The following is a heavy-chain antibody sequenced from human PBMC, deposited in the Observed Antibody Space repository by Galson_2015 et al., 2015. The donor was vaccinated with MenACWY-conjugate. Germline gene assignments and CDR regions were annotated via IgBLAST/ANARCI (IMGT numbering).Heavy chain of an antibody. J-gene: IGHJ6*03. V-gene: IGHV4-4*02. CDR2: IYHSGST. CDR1: GGSISTRNW. Sequence: ETLSLTCAVSGGSISTRNWWSWVRQPPGKGLEWIGEIYHSGSTTYNPSLKSRVTLSLDNSVNHFSLTLTSVTAADTAVYYCARLTSALPGGNAYYY. D-gene: IGHD2-2*01. CDR3: ARLTSALPGGNAYYY.